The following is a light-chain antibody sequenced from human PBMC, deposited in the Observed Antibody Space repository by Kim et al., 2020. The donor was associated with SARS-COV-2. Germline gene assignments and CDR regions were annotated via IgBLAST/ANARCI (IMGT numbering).Light chain of an antibody. CDR1: SGSIASTY. J-gene: IGLJ2*01. CDR3: QSYDSSTVV. CDR2: EDN. Sequence: GKKVTISSTRGSGSIASTYVQWYQRRPGSAPTTVIYEDNQRPSGVPDRFSGSIDSSSNSASLTISGLKTEDEADYYCQSYDSSTVVFGGGTQLTVL. V-gene: IGLV6-57*03.